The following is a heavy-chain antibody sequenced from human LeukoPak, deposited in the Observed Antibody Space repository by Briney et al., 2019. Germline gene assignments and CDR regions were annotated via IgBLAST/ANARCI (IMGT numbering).Heavy chain of an antibody. V-gene: IGHV3-23*01. CDR1: GFTFSSYA. Sequence: GGSLRLSCAASGFTFSSYAMSWVRQAPGKGLEWVSAISGSGGSTYYADSVKGRFTISRDNAKNSLYLQMNSLRAEDTAVYYCARAYNILTGYPFRPGFDYWGQGTLVTVSS. D-gene: IGHD3-9*01. CDR2: ISGSGGST. CDR3: ARAYNILTGYPFRPGFDY. J-gene: IGHJ4*02.